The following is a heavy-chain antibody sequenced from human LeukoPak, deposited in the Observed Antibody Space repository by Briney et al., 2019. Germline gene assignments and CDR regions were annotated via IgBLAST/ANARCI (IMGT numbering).Heavy chain of an antibody. V-gene: IGHV4-39*01. CDR2: IYYSGST. D-gene: IGHD3-10*01. Sequence: NPSETLSLTCTVSGGSISSSSYYWGWIRQPPGKGLEWIGSIYYSGSTYYNPSLKSRVTISVDTSKNQFSLKLSSVTAADTAVYYCARHSKIYYYGSDPFDPWGQGTLVTVSS. J-gene: IGHJ5*02. CDR1: GGSISSSSYY. CDR3: ARHSKIYYYGSDPFDP.